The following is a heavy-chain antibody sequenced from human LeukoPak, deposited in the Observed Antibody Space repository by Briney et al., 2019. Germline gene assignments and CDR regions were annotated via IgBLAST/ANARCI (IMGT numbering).Heavy chain of an antibody. CDR1: GFTFSDSA. CDR2: ISASGGNS. CDR3: ARDIELSC. V-gene: IGHV3-23*01. D-gene: IGHD1-26*01. Sequence: GGSLRLSCEASGFTFSDSAMSWVRQASGRGLEWVSLISASGGNSYYADSVKGRFTVSRDSSKNTLHLQMNSLRAEDTAVYYCARDIELSCWGQGTLVTVSP. J-gene: IGHJ4*02.